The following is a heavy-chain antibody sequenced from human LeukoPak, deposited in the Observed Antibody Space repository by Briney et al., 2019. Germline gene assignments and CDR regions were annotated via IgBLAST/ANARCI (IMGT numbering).Heavy chain of an antibody. CDR2: IYYSGSI. CDR1: GGSISSYY. D-gene: IGHD1-14*01. J-gene: IGHJ6*03. Sequence: SETLSLTCTVSGGSISSYYWSWIRQPPGKGLEWIGYIYYSGSINYNPSLKSRVTISVDTSKNQFSLKLSSVTAADTAVYYCARGGGIKSYYYYMDVWGKGTTVTVSS. V-gene: IGHV4-59*01. CDR3: ARGGGIKSYYYYMDV.